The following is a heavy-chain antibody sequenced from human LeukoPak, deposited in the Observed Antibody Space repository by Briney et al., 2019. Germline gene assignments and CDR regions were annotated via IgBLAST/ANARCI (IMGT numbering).Heavy chain of an antibody. J-gene: IGHJ4*02. CDR3: AMWRELLTPSDY. CDR2: IIPIFGTA. V-gene: IGHV1-69*13. CDR1: GYTFTGYY. Sequence: GASVKVSCKASGYTFTGYYMHWVRQAPGQGLEWMGGIIPIFGTANYAQKFQGRVTITADESTSTAYMELSSLRSEDTAVYYCAMWRELLTPSDYWGQGTLVTVSS. D-gene: IGHD3-10*01.